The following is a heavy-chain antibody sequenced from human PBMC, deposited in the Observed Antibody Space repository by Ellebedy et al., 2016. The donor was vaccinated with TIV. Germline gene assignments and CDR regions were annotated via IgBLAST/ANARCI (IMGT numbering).Heavy chain of an antibody. J-gene: IGHJ6*02. V-gene: IGHV6-1*01. D-gene: IGHD3-16*01. Sequence: SQTLSLTCVISGDSVSTDIGWNWIRQSPSRGLEWLGRTYYRSKWNNDYAVSLKRRITITPDTSKNQFSLQLNSVIPDDTAVYYCARGWFGSGMGVWGQGTTVTVSS. CDR1: GDSVSTDIG. CDR3: ARGWFGSGMGV. CDR2: TYYRSKWNN.